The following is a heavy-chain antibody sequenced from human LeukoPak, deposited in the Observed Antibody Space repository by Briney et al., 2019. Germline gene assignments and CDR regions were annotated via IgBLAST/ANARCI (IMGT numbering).Heavy chain of an antibody. J-gene: IGHJ5*02. CDR1: GYTFTSYG. CDR3: ARDLRDSDFWSVNNWFDP. V-gene: IGHV1-2*04. CDR2: INPNSGGT. Sequence: GASVKVSCKAYGYTFTSYGIRWVRQAPGQGLEWMGWINPNSGGTNYAQKFQGWVTMTRDTSISTAYMELSRLRSDDTAVYYCARDLRDSDFWSVNNWFDPWGQGTLVTVSS. D-gene: IGHD3-3*01.